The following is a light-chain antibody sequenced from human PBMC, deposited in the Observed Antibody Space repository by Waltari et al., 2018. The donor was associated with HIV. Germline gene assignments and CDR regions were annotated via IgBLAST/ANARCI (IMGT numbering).Light chain of an antibody. CDR2: LGS. CDR1: QSLLHSNGYNY. J-gene: IGKJ2*01. V-gene: IGKV2-28*01. CDR3: MQALQTPDT. Sequence: DIVMTQSPLPLSVTPGEPASISRKSSQSLLHSNGYNYLDWYLQKPGQSSQLRIYLGSNRATGVPDRFSGRGSGTDFTLKISRVEADDVGIYYCMQALQTPDTFGQGTKLEIK.